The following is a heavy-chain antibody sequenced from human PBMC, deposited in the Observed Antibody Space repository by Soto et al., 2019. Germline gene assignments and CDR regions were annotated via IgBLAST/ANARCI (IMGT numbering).Heavy chain of an antibody. Sequence: GGSLRLSCAASGFTFDDYAMHWVRQAPGKGLEWVSGISWNSGSIGYADSVKGRFTISRDNAKNSLYLQMNSLRAEDTALYYCAKDRRYYDFWSVFDPWGQGTLVTVSS. J-gene: IGHJ5*02. V-gene: IGHV3-9*01. D-gene: IGHD3-3*01. CDR1: GFTFDDYA. CDR2: ISWNSGSI. CDR3: AKDRRYYDFWSVFDP.